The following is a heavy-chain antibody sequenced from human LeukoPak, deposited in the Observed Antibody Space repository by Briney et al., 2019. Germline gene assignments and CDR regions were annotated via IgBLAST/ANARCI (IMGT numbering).Heavy chain of an antibody. J-gene: IGHJ4*02. Sequence: SGGSLRLSCAASGFTFSSYGMHWVRQAPGKGLEWVAFIRYDGSNKYYADSVKGRFTISRDNSKNTLYLQMNSLRAEDTAVYYCARGGNYDFWSGYSYWGQGTLVTVSS. CDR3: ARGGNYDFWSGYSY. V-gene: IGHV3-30*02. CDR2: IRYDGSNK. CDR1: GFTFSSYG. D-gene: IGHD3-3*01.